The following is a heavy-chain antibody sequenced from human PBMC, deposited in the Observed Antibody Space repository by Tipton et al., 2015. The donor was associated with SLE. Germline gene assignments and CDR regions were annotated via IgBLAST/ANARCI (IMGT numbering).Heavy chain of an antibody. Sequence: TLSLTCTVSGGSISSGSYYWSWIRQPAGKGLEWIGRIYYSGSTYYNPSLKSRVTISVDTSKNQFSLKLSSVTAADTAVYYCARAVLVRGGAFDIWGQGTMVTVSS. J-gene: IGHJ3*02. CDR2: IYYSGST. CDR1: GGSISSGSYY. CDR3: ARAVLVRGGAFDI. V-gene: IGHV4-61*02. D-gene: IGHD3-10*01.